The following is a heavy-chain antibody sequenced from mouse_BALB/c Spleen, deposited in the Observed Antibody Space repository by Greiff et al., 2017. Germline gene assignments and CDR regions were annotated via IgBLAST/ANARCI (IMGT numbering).Heavy chain of an antibody. CDR2: INPSNGGT. D-gene: IGHD2-14*01. Sequence: VQLQQSGAELVKPGASVKLSCKASGYTFTSYYMYWVKQRPGQGLEWIGGINPSNGGTNFNEKFKSKATLTVDKSSSTAYMQLSSLTSEDSAVYYCTREVRRGWYFDVWGAGTTVTVSA. CDR3: TREVRRGWYFDV. J-gene: IGHJ1*01. V-gene: IGHV1S81*02. CDR1: GYTFTSYY.